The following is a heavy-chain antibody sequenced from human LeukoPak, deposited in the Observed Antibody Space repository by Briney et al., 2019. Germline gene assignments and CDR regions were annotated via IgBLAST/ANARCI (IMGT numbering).Heavy chain of an antibody. Sequence: PGGSLRLSCAASGFSFTSYAMNWVRQAPGKGLEWVSSISSSSSYIYYADSVKGRFTISRDNAKNSLYLQMNSLRAEDTAVYYCARADLSRDGYNYWDFDYWGQGTLVTVSS. CDR3: ARADLSRDGYNYWDFDY. CDR1: GFSFTSYA. V-gene: IGHV3-21*01. CDR2: ISSSSSYI. J-gene: IGHJ4*02. D-gene: IGHD5-24*01.